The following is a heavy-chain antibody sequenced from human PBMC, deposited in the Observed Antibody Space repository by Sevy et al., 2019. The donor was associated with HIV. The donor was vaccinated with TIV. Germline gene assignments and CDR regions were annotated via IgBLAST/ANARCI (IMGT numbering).Heavy chain of an antibody. CDR1: GDTLTNYG. D-gene: IGHD3-9*01. Sequence: ASVKVSCKASGDTLTNYGISWVRQAPGQGLEWMGWLNAKNGNTNYAQKVQGRVIVTTDTSTSTAYMELMSLRFDDTAVYYCARLRYFDRVAPYYFDFWGQGTPVTVSS. CDR2: LNAKNGNT. CDR3: ARLRYFDRVAPYYFDF. J-gene: IGHJ4*02. V-gene: IGHV1-18*01.